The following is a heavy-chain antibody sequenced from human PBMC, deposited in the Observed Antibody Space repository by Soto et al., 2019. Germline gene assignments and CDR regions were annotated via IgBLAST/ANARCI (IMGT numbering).Heavy chain of an antibody. CDR2: INSDGSTT. V-gene: IGHV3-74*01. J-gene: IGHJ5*02. D-gene: IGHD4-17*01. CDR1: GLTFSSYL. Sequence: EVQLVESGGGLVQPGGSLRLSCAASGLTFSSYLMHWVRQAPGKGLVWVSRINSDGSTTNYADSVKGRFTISRDNAKNTLYLQMNSLGAEDTAVYYCALSYTVTTDHWGQATLVTVSS. CDR3: ALSYTVTTDH.